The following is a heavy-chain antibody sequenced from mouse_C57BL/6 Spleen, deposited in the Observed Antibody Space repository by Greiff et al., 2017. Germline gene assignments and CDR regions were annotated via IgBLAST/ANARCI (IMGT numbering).Heavy chain of an antibody. CDR1: GYAFSSYW. J-gene: IGHJ2*01. Sequence: QVQLQQSGAELVKPGASVKISCKASGYAFSSYWMNWVKQRPGKGLEWIGQIYPGDGDTNYNGKFKGKATLTADKSSSTAYMQLSSLTSEDSAVYFCARKFITTVVAHYFDYWGQGTTLTVSS. V-gene: IGHV1-80*01. CDR3: ARKFITTVVAHYFDY. D-gene: IGHD1-1*01. CDR2: IYPGDGDT.